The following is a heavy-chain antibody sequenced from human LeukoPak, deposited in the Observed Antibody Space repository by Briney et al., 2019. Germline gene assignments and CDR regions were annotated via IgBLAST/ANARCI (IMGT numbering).Heavy chain of an antibody. CDR1: GFTFSSNT. J-gene: IGHJ4*02. CDR2: ISGSGDST. Sequence: GGSLRLSCAGSGFTFSSNTMSWVRHAPGKGLEVVSGISGSGDSTYYADSVKGRFTISRDNSKNTLYLQMNSLRVEDTAVYYCARGADSSGYSRFEYWGQGTLVTVSS. CDR3: ARGADSSGYSRFEY. D-gene: IGHD3-22*01. V-gene: IGHV3-23*01.